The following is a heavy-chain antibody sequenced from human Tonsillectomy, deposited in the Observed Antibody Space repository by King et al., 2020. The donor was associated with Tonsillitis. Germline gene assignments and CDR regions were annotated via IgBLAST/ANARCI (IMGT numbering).Heavy chain of an antibody. Sequence: VHLVESGGGVVQPGTSLRLSCSASAFTFSSYAMHWVRQAPGKGLEWVALISYDGSNKNYADSVKGRFTISRDNSKNTLYLQMKSLRPEDTAVYSCARRAIATRWGEYHFDYWGQGTLVIVSS. D-gene: IGHD3-16*01. CDR3: ARRAIATRWGEYHFDY. J-gene: IGHJ4*02. V-gene: IGHV3-30*01. CDR2: ISYDGSNK. CDR1: AFTFSSYA.